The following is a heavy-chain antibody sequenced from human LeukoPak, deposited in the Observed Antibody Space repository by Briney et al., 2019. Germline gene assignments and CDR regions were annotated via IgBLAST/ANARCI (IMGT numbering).Heavy chain of an antibody. Sequence: PGGSLRLSCAASGFTFSSYGMSWVRQAPGKGLEWVSAISGSGGSTYYADSVKGRFTISRDNAKNSLYMQVNSLRAEDTAVYYCARGGYSSSWYHDSWGQGTLVTVSS. V-gene: IGHV3-23*01. D-gene: IGHD6-13*01. CDR1: GFTFSSYG. J-gene: IGHJ4*02. CDR3: ARGGYSSSWYHDS. CDR2: ISGSGGST.